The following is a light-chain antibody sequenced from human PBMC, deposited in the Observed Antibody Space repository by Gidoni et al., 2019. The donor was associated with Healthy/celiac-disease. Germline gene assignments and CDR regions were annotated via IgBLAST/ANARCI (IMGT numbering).Light chain of an antibody. V-gene: IGKV1-39*01. CDR1: QRISSY. J-gene: IGKJ4*01. CDR2: AAS. CDR3: QQSYSTPV. Sequence: DIQMTQSPSSLSASVGDRVTITCRASQRISSYLNWYQQKPGKAPKLLIYAASSLQSGVPSRFSGSGSGTDFTLTISSLQPEDFATYYCQQSYSTPVFGGGTKVELK.